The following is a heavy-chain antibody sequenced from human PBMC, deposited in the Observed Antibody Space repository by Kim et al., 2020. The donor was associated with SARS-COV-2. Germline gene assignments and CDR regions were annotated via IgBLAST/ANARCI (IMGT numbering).Heavy chain of an antibody. V-gene: IGHV1-18*04. CDR2: ISAYNGNT. Sequence: ASVKVSCKASGYTFTSYGISWVRQAPGQGLEWMGWISAYNGNTNYAQKLQGRVTMTTDTSTSTAYMELRSLRSGDTAVYYCSSGEMVWFGGYDFDYWGQGTLVTVSS. J-gene: IGHJ4*02. CDR1: GYTFTSYG. CDR3: SSGEMVWFGGYDFDY. D-gene: IGHD3-10*01.